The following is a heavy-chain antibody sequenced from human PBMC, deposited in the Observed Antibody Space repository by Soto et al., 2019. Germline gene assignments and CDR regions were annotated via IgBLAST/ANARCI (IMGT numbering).Heavy chain of an antibody. CDR1: GFTFDDYA. CDR2: ISWNSGSI. D-gene: IGHD5-12*01. CDR3: AKDVQWLRFEAWFDP. Sequence: PGGSLRLSCAASGFTFDDYAMHWVRQAPGKGLEWVSGISWNSGSIGYADSVKGRFTISRDNAKNSLYLQMNSLRAEDTALYYCAKDVQWLRFEAWFDPWGQGTLVTVS. V-gene: IGHV3-9*01. J-gene: IGHJ5*02.